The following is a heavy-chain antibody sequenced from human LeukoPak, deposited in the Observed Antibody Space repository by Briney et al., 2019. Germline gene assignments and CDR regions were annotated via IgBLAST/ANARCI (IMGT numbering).Heavy chain of an antibody. D-gene: IGHD3-9*01. J-gene: IGHJ4*02. CDR3: AKWGDYDVLTGYYVSDY. V-gene: IGHV3-23*01. CDR2: ITGSGGNT. Sequence: GASLRLSCAAPGFTFSNYAMSWVRQAPGKGLEWVSAITGSGGNTYYADSVKGRFTISRDNSKNTVFLQMDSLRAEDTAVYYCAKWGDYDVLTGYYVSDYWGQGTLVTVSS. CDR1: GFTFSNYA.